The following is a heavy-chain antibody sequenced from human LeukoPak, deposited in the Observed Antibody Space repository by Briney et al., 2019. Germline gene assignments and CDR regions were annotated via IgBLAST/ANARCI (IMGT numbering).Heavy chain of an antibody. Sequence: SETLSLTCSVSGGSIISYYWSWIRQSPVKGPEWIGYIYYTGITNYNPSLKSRVTISVDTSKNQFSLKLTSVTAADTAVYYCARGHTMVRYGMGVWGQGTTVTVSS. CDR2: IYYTGIT. D-gene: IGHD3-10*01. V-gene: IGHV4-59*08. CDR3: ARGHTMVRYGMGV. CDR1: GGSIISYY. J-gene: IGHJ6*02.